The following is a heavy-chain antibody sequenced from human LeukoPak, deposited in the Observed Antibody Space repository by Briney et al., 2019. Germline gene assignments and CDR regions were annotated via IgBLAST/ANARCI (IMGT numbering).Heavy chain of an antibody. V-gene: IGHV4-34*01. D-gene: IGHD3-10*01. CDR3: ARGRYYYGSGNNYFDY. CDR2: INHSGST. CDR1: GGSFSGYY. J-gene: IGHJ4*02. Sequence: PSETLSLTCAVYGGSFSGYYWSWIRQPPGKGLEWIGEINHSGSTNYNPSLRSRVTISVDTSKNQFSLKLSSVTAADTAVYYCARGRYYYGSGNNYFDYWGQGTLVTVSS.